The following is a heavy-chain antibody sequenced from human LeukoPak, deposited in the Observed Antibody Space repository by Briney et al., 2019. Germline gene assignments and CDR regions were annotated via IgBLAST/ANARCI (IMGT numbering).Heavy chain of an antibody. J-gene: IGHJ5*02. Sequence: QTGGSLRLSCAAAGFTFSRYWMSWVRQATGKGLECVAKIREDGSEKHYVDSVKGRFTISRDNAKNSLYLRMNSLRAEDTAVYYCAKALLVAITEAGDNWFDPWGQGTLVTVSS. D-gene: IGHD6-13*01. CDR3: AKALLVAITEAGDNWFDP. CDR1: GFTFSRYW. V-gene: IGHV3-7*01. CDR2: IREDGSEK.